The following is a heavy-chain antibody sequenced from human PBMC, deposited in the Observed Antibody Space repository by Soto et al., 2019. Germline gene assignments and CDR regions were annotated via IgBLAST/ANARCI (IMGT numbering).Heavy chain of an antibody. CDR3: AKDYHDAAAHP. J-gene: IGHJ5*02. CDR2: INRDGSTA. Sequence: GSLRLSCAASVFIVSGWWMHWVRQGPGKGLEWVSRINRDGSTANYADSVKGRFTVSRDNARNMVYLQMSSLRAEDTGLYYCAKDYHDAAAHPWGLGTLVTVSS. D-gene: IGHD6-13*01. CDR1: VFIVSGWW. V-gene: IGHV3-74*01.